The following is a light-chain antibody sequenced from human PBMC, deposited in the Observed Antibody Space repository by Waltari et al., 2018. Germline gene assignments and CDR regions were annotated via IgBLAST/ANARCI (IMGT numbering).Light chain of an antibody. CDR3: SSRNGRANQVV. CDR2: GKD. V-gene: IGLV3-19*01. J-gene: IGLJ3*02. Sequence: SSELTQDPAVSVALGQTVRITCQGDSLRTSYASWYQLKPGQAPVLVISGKDKRPSGIPDRISGDSSGATSSLTITGAQAEDEADYYCSSRNGRANQVVFAGGTKVTVL. CDR1: SLRTSY.